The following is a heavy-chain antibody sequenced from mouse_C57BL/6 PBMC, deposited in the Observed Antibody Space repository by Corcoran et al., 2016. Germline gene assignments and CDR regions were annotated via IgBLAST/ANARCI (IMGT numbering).Heavy chain of an antibody. CDR2: INPNNGGT. V-gene: IGHV1-26*01. J-gene: IGHJ2*01. D-gene: IGHD3-2*02. Sequence: EVQLQQSGPELVKPGASVEISCKASGYTFTDYYMNWVKQSHGKSLEWIGDINPNNGGTSYNQKFKGKATLTVDKSSSTAYMELRSLTSEDSAVYYCARRSSGYLWYFDYWGQGTTLTVSS. CDR1: GYTFTDYY. CDR3: ARRSSGYLWYFDY.